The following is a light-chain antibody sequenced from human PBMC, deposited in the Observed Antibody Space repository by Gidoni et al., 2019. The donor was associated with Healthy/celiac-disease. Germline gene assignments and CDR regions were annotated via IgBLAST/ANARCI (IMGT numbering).Light chain of an antibody. J-gene: IGKJ1*01. CDR2: GAS. Sequence: EIVMTQSPATLSVSPGERATLSCRASQSVSSNLAWYQQKPGQAPRLLIYGASTRATGIPARFSGSGSGTEFTLTISSLQSEDFAGYYCQSARTFGQGTKVEIK. CDR1: QSVSSN. CDR3: QSART. V-gene: IGKV3-15*01.